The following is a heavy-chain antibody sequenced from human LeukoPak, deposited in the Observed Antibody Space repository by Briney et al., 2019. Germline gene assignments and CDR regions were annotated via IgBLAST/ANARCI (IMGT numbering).Heavy chain of an antibody. CDR2: ISGSGGST. Sequence: PGGSLRLSCAASGFTFSSYAMSWVRQAPGKGLEWVSAISGSGGSTYYADSVKGRFTISRDNSKNTLYLQMNSLRAEDTAVYYCARDYCSSTSCYHDFEYWGQGTLVTVSS. CDR3: ARDYCSSTSCYHDFEY. V-gene: IGHV3-23*01. J-gene: IGHJ4*02. D-gene: IGHD2-2*01. CDR1: GFTFSSYA.